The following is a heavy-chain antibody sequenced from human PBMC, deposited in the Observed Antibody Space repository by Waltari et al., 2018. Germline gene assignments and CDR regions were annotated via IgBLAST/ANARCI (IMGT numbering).Heavy chain of an antibody. CDR1: GFTFSEYW. V-gene: IGHV3-7*01. J-gene: IGHJ4*02. CDR3: ARGGSWAIDY. CDR2: IKQDGSEK. D-gene: IGHD3-16*01. Sequence: EVRLVESGGGLVQPGGSLRPSCAASGFTFSEYWMSWVRQAPGQGLEWVANIKQDGSEKYQVDPVKGRFTISRDNAKNSLYLQMNSLRAEDTAVYFCARGGSWAIDYWGQGTLVTVSS.